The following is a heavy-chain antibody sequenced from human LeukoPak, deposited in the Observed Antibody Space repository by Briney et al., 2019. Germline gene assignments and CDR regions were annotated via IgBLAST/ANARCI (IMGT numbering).Heavy chain of an antibody. CDR2: MYFSGST. J-gene: IGHJ4*02. V-gene: IGHV4-4*07. Sequence: SETLSLTCTVSGGSISGYYRSWIRQPAGKGLEWIGRMYFSGSTNYNPSLKSRVTMSVDTSKNQFSLKLSSVTAADTAVYYCARCNTLRSYFDYWGQGTLVTVSS. CDR3: ARCNTLRSYFDY. D-gene: IGHD4-17*01. CDR1: GGSISGYY.